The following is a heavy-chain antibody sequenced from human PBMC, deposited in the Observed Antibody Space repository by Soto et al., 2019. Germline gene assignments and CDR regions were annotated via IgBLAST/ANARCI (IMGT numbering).Heavy chain of an antibody. CDR1: GGSVTSGGYY. J-gene: IGHJ5*02. CDR2: IYHTGDT. D-gene: IGHD1-1*01. V-gene: IGHV4-31*02. Sequence: QVQLQESGPGRVKPSQTISLSCTVSGGSVTSGGYYWAWIRQPPGKGLECIGYIYHTGDTYYNPSLQSRVSISVDTSKNQFSLTLTSVTAADTSFYFCARGITTGGFSIWFDPWGKGTQVTVSS. CDR3: ARGITTGGFSIWFDP.